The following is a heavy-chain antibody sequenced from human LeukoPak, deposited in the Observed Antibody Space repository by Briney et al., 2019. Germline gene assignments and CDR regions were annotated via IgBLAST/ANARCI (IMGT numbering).Heavy chain of an antibody. CDR1: GYTFTGYY. CDR2: INPNSGGT. J-gene: IGHJ4*02. Sequence: ASVKVSCKASGYTFTGYYMHWVRQAPGQGLEWMGWINPNSGGTNYAQKLQGRVTTTTDTSTSTAYMELRSLRSDDTAVYYCARLAAAGLNYFDYWGQGTLVTVSS. V-gene: IGHV1-2*02. CDR3: ARLAAAGLNYFDY. D-gene: IGHD6-13*01.